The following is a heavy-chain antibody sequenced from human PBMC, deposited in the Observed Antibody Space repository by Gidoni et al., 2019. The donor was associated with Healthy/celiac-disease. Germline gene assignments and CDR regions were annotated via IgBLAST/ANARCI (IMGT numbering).Heavy chain of an antibody. Sequence: QVQLVQSGAEVKKPGSSVKVSCKASGGTFSSYAISWVRQAPGQGLEWMGGIIPIFGTANYAQKFQGRVTITADKSTSTAYMELSSLRSEDTAVYYCARLGRDDYGDYQQSLYYYGMDVWGQGTTVTVSS. CDR2: IIPIFGTA. V-gene: IGHV1-69*06. J-gene: IGHJ6*02. CDR1: GGTFSSYA. D-gene: IGHD4-17*01. CDR3: ARLGRDDYGDYQQSLYYYGMDV.